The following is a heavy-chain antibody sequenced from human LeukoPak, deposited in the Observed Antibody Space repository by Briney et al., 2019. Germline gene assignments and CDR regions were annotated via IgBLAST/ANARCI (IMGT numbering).Heavy chain of an antibody. J-gene: IGHJ4*02. V-gene: IGHV1-18*01. D-gene: IGHD3-3*01. Sequence: ASVKVSCKASGYTFTSYGISWVRQAPGQGLEWMGWISAYNGNTSYAQKLQGRVTMTTDTSTSTAYMELRSLRSDDTAVYYCARTAFTYYDFWSGLRPHNYFDYWGRGTLVTVSS. CDR2: ISAYNGNT. CDR1: GYTFTSYG. CDR3: ARTAFTYYDFWSGLRPHNYFDY.